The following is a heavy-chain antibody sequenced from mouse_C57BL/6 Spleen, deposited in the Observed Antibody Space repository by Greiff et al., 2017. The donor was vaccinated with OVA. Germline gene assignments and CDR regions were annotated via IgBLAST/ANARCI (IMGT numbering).Heavy chain of an antibody. V-gene: IGHV1-15*01. Sequence: QVQLKESGAELVRPGASVTLSCKASGFTFTDYEMHWVKQTPVHGLEWIGAIDPATGGTAYNQQFKGTAILTADKSSSTAYMELRSVTSEDSAVYYCTRGGTSYAMDDWGQGTSVTVSS. CDR1: GFTFTDYE. CDR2: IDPATGGT. CDR3: TRGGTSYAMDD. D-gene: IGHD3-3*01. J-gene: IGHJ4*01.